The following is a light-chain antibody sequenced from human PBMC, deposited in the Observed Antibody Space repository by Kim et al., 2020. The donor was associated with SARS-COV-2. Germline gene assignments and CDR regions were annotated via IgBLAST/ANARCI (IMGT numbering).Light chain of an antibody. V-gene: IGKV1-33*01. CDR1: QDISNF. CDR2: AAS. Sequence: ASVGDRVTITCQASQDISNFLNWYQQKPGKAPKLLIYAASNLETGVPSRLSGSGSGTDFTFIISSLQPEDIATYYCQQFANVPPYTFGQGTKLEIK. CDR3: QQFANVPPYT. J-gene: IGKJ2*01.